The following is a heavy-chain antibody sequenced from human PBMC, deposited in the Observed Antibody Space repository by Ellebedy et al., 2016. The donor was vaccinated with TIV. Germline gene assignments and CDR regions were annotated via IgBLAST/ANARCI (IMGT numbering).Heavy chain of an antibody. V-gene: IGHV1-69*13. Sequence: SVKVSCXASGGTFSSYAISWVRQAPGQGLEWMGGIIPIFGTANYAQKFQGRVTITADESTSTAYMELSSLRSEDTAVYYCARTAQWELLPRYYYYYMDVWGKGTTVTASS. CDR3: ARTAQWELLPRYYYYYMDV. D-gene: IGHD1-26*01. CDR1: GGTFSSYA. J-gene: IGHJ6*03. CDR2: IIPIFGTA.